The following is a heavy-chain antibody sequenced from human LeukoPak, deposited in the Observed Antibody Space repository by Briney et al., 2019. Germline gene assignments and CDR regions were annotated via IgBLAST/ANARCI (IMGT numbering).Heavy chain of an antibody. CDR1: GSTFSSYE. V-gene: IGHV3-48*03. J-gene: IGHJ6*02. Sequence: PGGSLRLSCAASGSTFSSYEMNWVRQAPGKGLEWVSYISSSGSTIYYADSVKGRFTISRDNAKNSLYLQMNSLRAEDTAVYYCARDPASSWYFYGMDVWGQGTTVTVSS. CDR2: ISSSGSTI. D-gene: IGHD6-13*01. CDR3: ARDPASSWYFYGMDV.